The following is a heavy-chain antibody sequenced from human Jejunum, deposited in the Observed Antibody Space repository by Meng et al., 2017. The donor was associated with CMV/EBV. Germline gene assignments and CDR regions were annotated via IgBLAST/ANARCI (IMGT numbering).Heavy chain of an antibody. CDR1: GGSVSKYY. V-gene: IGHV4-59*02. J-gene: IGHJ5*01. D-gene: IGHD2-2*01. CDR2: IYNSGDI. CDR3: VRHGDCSSGSCYYHWLDP. Sequence: HRQESGPGLVRPSETLYLTCSVSGGSVSKYYWGWIRQTPGGGLEWLGYIYNSGDIYYNPFLEGRVTISTDTSKNQFSLKLRYVTAADTAVYYCVRHGDCSSGSCYYHWLDPWGQGSLVTVSS.